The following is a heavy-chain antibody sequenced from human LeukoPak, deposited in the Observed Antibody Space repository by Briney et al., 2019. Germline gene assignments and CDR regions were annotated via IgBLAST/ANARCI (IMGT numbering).Heavy chain of an antibody. D-gene: IGHD3-16*02. V-gene: IGHV1-2*02. CDR1: GYTFTGYY. CDR2: INPNSGGT. Sequence: ASVKVSCKASGYTFTGYYMHWGRQAPGQGLEWMGWINPNSGGTNYAQKFQGRVTMTGDTSISTAYMELSRLRSDDTAVYYCARLRLGELSLFHDYWGQGTLVTVSS. CDR3: ARLRLGELSLFHDY. J-gene: IGHJ4*02.